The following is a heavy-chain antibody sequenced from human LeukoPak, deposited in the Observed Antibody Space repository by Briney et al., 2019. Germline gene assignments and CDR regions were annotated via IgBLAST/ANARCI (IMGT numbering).Heavy chain of an antibody. CDR3: ARSSEGRYYYDSSGFSYYYYYMDV. D-gene: IGHD3-22*01. CDR2: MSYSGRA. V-gene: IGHV4-39*01. CDR1: GGSISSSSYY. J-gene: IGHJ6*03. Sequence: SETLSLTCNVSGGSISSSSYYWGWIRQPPGKRLEGIGTMSYSGRANYNPSLKSRVTISADTSKNQFSLKLSSVTAADTAVYYCARSSEGRYYYDSSGFSYYYYYMDVWGKGTTVTISS.